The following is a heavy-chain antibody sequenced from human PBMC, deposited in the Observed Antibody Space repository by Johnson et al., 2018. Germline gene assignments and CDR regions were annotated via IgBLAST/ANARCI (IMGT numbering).Heavy chain of an antibody. J-gene: IGHJ6*03. V-gene: IGHV3-74*02. Sequence: QLVESGGGLVQPGGSLRLSCAASGFTFSSYWMHWVRQAPGKGLVWVSRINSDGSSTSYADSVKGRFTISRDNAKNTLYLQMNSLRAEDTAVYYCSLMAQGYYYYMDVWGKGTTVTVSS. CDR3: SLMAQGYYYYMDV. CDR1: GFTFSSYW. CDR2: INSDGSST. D-gene: IGHD5-24*01.